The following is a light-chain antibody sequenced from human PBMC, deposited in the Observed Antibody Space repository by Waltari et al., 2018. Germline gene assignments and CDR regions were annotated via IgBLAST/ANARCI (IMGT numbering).Light chain of an antibody. CDR2: EVS. Sequence: QSALTQPASVSGSPGQAITISCTGTSSDIGRYNYVSWYQQHPGKAPKLVISEVSKRPSGVSNRFSGSKSDNTASLTIAGLQAEDGAHYYCSSYTNSGNVVFGGGTKLTVL. CDR3: SSYTNSGNVV. V-gene: IGLV2-14*01. CDR1: SSDIGRYNY. J-gene: IGLJ2*01.